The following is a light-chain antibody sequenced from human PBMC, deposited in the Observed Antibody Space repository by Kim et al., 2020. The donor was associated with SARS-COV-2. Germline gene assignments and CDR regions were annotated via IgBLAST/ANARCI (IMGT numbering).Light chain of an antibody. CDR3: NSRDSSGNHVV. CDR1: SLRSYY. V-gene: IGLV3-19*01. J-gene: IGLJ2*01. CDR2: GKN. Sequence: SSELTQDPAVSVALGQTVRITCQGDSLRSYYASWYQQKPGQAPVLVIYGKNNRPSGIPDRFSGSSSGKTASLTLPGAESEDEADYYCNSRDSSGNHVVFGGGTKLTVL.